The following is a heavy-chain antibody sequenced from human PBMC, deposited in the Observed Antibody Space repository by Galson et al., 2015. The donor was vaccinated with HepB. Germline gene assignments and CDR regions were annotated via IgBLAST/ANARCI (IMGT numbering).Heavy chain of an antibody. J-gene: IGHJ6*02. CDR1: GYIFTNYY. CDR3: ARGGETSWDYYHGMDV. CDR2: INPSGRST. Sequence: SVTVSCKASGYIFTNYYMHWVRQAPGQGLEWMGIINPSGRSTHYAQKFQGRVTMTRDTSTSTFYMDLSSLRSEDTAVYYCARGGETSWDYYHGMDVWGQGTTVTVSS. V-gene: IGHV1-46*01. D-gene: IGHD1-14*01.